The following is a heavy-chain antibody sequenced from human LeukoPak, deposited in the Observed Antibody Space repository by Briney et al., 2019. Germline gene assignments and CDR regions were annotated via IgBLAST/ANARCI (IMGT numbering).Heavy chain of an antibody. Sequence: SETLSLTCTVSGGSISSSSYYWGWIRQPPGKGLEWIGSIYYSGSTYYIPSLKSRVTISVDTSKNQFSLKLSSVTAADTAVYYCARKVIYGDYVLNYYYGMDVWGQGTTVTVSS. CDR1: GGSISSSSYY. CDR3: ARKVIYGDYVLNYYYGMDV. D-gene: IGHD4-17*01. V-gene: IGHV4-39*01. J-gene: IGHJ6*02. CDR2: IYYSGST.